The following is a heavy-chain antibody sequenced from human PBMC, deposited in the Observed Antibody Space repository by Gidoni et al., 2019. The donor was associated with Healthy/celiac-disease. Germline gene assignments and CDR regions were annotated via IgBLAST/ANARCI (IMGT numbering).Heavy chain of an antibody. CDR1: VFPFDDYA. J-gene: IGHJ4*02. D-gene: IGHD3-3*01. V-gene: IGHV3-9*01. CDR3: AKDRSARYITNFDY. CDR2: ISWNSGSI. Sequence: EVQLVESGGGLVQPGRSLRLSCAASVFPFDDYAMHWVRQAPGKGLEWVSVISWNSGSIGYADSVKGRFTISRDNAKNSLYLQMNSLRAEDTALYYCAKDRSARYITNFDYWGQGTLVTVSS.